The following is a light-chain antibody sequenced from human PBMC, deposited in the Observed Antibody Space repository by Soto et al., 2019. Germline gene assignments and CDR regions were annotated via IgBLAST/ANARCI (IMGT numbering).Light chain of an antibody. CDR2: GNN. Sequence: QLVLTQPPSVSGAPGQRVTISCTGSSSNIGAGYDVHWYQQLLGTAPKLLIYGNNNRPSGVPDRFSGSKSGTSASLAITGLQAEDEADYYCQSYDSSLSGVVFGGGTKVTVL. CDR1: SSNIGAGYD. V-gene: IGLV1-40*01. J-gene: IGLJ2*01. CDR3: QSYDSSLSGVV.